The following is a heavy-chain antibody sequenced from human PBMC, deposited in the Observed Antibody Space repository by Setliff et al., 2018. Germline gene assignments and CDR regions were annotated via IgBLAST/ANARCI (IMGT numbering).Heavy chain of an antibody. J-gene: IGHJ5*02. CDR1: GGSISSDVYY. Sequence: SETLSLTCTVSGGSISSDVYYWSWIRQPAGKGLEWIGRMYTSGSTNYNPSLKSRVTISLDTSENQFSLKLSSVTAADTAVYYCARVHGYNWGAGNWFDPWGQGTLVTVSS. D-gene: IGHD1-1*01. CDR3: ARVHGYNWGAGNWFDP. CDR2: MYTSGST. V-gene: IGHV4-61*02.